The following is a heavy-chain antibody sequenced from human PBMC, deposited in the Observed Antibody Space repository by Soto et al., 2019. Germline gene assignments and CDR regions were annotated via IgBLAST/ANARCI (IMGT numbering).Heavy chain of an antibody. D-gene: IGHD1-26*01. V-gene: IGHV2-5*01. CDR2: IYWNDDK. Sequence: GPTLVNPTQPLTLTCTFSGFSLSTRAVGVGWIRQPPGKALEWLALIYWNDDKRYSPSLKNRLTITKDTSKNHVVLTMTNMDPVDTATYYCAHRHELGSFDIWGQGTKVTVSS. CDR1: GFSLSTRAVG. CDR3: AHRHELGSFDI. J-gene: IGHJ3*02.